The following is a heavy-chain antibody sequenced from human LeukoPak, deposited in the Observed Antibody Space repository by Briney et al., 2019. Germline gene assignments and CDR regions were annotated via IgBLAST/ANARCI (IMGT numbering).Heavy chain of an antibody. CDR2: IKQDGSEK. CDR1: GFTFSSYW. V-gene: IGHV3-7*01. J-gene: IGHJ2*01. Sequence: GGSLRLSCAASGFTFSSYWMSWVRQAPGKGLEWVANIKQDGSEKYYVDSVKGRFTISRDNAKNSLYLQMNSLRAEDTAVYYCARDAYCSSTSCKEYFDLWGRGTLVTVSS. D-gene: IGHD2-2*01. CDR3: ARDAYCSSTSCKEYFDL.